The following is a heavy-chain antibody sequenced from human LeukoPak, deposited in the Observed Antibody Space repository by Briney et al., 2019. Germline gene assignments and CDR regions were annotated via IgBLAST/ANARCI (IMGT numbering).Heavy chain of an antibody. Sequence: GGSLRLSCAASGFTFSNYAMSWVRQAPGKGLEWVSAISGSGGTTYYADSVKGRFTISRDNSKNTLYLQMHTLRAEDTAVYYCAKDLRYNFDYWGQGTLVTVSS. J-gene: IGHJ4*02. CDR2: ISGSGGTT. V-gene: IGHV3-23*01. CDR1: GFTFSNYA. D-gene: IGHD1-1*01. CDR3: AKDLRYNFDY.